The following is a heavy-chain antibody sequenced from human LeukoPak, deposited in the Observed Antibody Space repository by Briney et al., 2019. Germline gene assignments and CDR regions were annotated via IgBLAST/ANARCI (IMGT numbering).Heavy chain of an antibody. D-gene: IGHD1-26*01. J-gene: IGHJ4*02. CDR1: GFTFSSYD. CDR2: ISGSGGST. CDR3: AKAYSGSSLSFDY. V-gene: IGHV3-23*01. Sequence: GGSLRLSCAASGFTFSSYDMSWVRQAPGKGLEWVSAISGSGGSTYYADSVKGRFTISRDNSKNTLYLQMNSLRAEDTAVYYCAKAYSGSSLSFDYWGQGTLVTVSS.